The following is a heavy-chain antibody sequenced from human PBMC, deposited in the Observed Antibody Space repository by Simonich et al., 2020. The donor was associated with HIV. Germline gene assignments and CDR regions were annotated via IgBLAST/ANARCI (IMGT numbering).Heavy chain of an antibody. CDR1: GYTFSSYY. Sequence: QVQLVQSGAEVKKPGASVKVSCKASGYTFSSYYMHWVRQAPGQGLEWMGIINPSGGSTSYAQKFQGRVTMTADTSTNTAYMELRSLRSDDTAVYYCARRLLWFGESSYYFDYWGQGTLVTVSS. CDR2: INPSGGST. V-gene: IGHV1-46*01. J-gene: IGHJ4*02. D-gene: IGHD3-10*01. CDR3: ARRLLWFGESSYYFDY.